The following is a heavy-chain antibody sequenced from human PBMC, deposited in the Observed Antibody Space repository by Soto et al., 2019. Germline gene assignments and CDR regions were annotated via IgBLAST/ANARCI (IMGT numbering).Heavy chain of an antibody. D-gene: IGHD6-6*01. CDR3: AKVRDDHSYFFDY. J-gene: IGHJ4*02. V-gene: IGHV4-59*01. Sequence: PSETVSLTCTFSCGSIIGYYWSWIRQPPGKGLEWIGYIYYSGSTTYNPSLKSPVTISVDTSRNQFSLKLSSVTAADTAVYYCAKVRDDHSYFFDYWGQGTLVTVSS. CDR2: IYYSGST. CDR1: CGSIIGYY.